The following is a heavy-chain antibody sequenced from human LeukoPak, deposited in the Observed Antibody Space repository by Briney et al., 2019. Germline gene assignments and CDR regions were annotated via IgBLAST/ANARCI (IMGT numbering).Heavy chain of an antibody. CDR1: GGSISSASYF. D-gene: IGHD3-22*01. V-gene: IGHV4-39*01. CDR2: LYYSGST. Sequence: SETLSLTCTVSGGSISSASYFWGWIRQPPGKGLEWIGTLYYSGSTYYSASLKSRVTMSGDTSRNQFSLRLSSVNAADTAVYYCARAGVRYSDSSALYAFDFWGPGTMVTVSS. J-gene: IGHJ3*01. CDR3: ARAGVRYSDSSALYAFDF.